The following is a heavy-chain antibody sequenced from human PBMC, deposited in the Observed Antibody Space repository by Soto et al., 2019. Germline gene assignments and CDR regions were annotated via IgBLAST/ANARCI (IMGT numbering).Heavy chain of an antibody. CDR3: AHRGDMNGNWDQGYLDN. CDR2: ISWDDDK. D-gene: IGHD1-1*01. V-gene: IGHV2-5*02. CDR1: GFSLTSRPVG. Sequence: QITLRESGPTRVKPTQTLMLTCSFSGFSLTSRPVGVAWIRQPPGQALEWLAVISWDDDKRYSPSLRSRLTIAKETSNNRVVLTMAYMDPVDTATYCWAHRGDMNGNWDQGYLDNWGQGILVTVSS. J-gene: IGHJ4*02.